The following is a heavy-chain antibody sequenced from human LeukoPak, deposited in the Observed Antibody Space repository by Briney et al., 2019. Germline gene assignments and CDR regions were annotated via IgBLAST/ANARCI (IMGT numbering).Heavy chain of an antibody. CDR2: IYYSGST. V-gene: IGHV4-59*01. D-gene: IGHD1-26*01. J-gene: IGHJ3*02. CDR3: ARRSGSYSHDAFDI. Sequence: SXXLSLTCTVSGGSISSYYWSWIRQPPGKGLEWIGYIYYSGSTNYNPSLKSRVTISVDTSKNQFSLKLSSVTAADTAVYYCARRSGSYSHDAFDIWGQGTMVTVSS. CDR1: GGSISSYY.